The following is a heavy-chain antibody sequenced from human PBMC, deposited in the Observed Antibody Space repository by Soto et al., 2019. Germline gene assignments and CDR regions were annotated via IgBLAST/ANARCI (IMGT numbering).Heavy chain of an antibody. V-gene: IGHV3-23*01. J-gene: IGHJ4*02. Sequence: GGSLRLSCAASGFRFRTRAMSWVRQAPGKGLEWVASIRPGGDSTYYADSVKGRFTISRDNSKNTLYLQMSSLRVEDTAVYYCTKGDYDGNSNYFDSWGQGTLVTVSS. CDR3: TKGDYDGNSNYFDS. CDR2: IRPGGDST. CDR1: GFRFRTRA. D-gene: IGHD4-17*01.